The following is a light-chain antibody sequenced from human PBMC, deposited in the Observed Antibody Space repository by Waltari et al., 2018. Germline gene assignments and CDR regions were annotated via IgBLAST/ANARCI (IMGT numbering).Light chain of an antibody. CDR1: DSDVGAYDF. CDR2: EVS. Sequence: QSALTQPASVSGSPGQSIPITCPGTDSDVGAYDFVSWYQQHPGKAPHLIIYEVSNRPAGISNRVSASKSGNTASLTISGLQAEDEADYYCSSYTTSSAPGVFGTGTRVTVL. J-gene: IGLJ1*01. V-gene: IGLV2-14*01. CDR3: SSYTTSSAPGV.